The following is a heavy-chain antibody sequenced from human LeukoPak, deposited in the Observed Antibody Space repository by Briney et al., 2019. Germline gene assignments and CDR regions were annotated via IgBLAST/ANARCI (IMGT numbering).Heavy chain of an antibody. J-gene: IGHJ4*02. D-gene: IGHD3-16*02. CDR2: INPSGGST. CDR3: ARDGYDYVWGSYRYDDY. Sequence: ASVKVSCKASGYTFSSYYMHWVRQAPGQGLEWMGIINPSGGSTKYAQKLQGRVTMTRDTSTSTVYMELRSLRSDDTAVYYCARDGYDYVWGSYRYDDYWGQGTLVTVSS. CDR1: GYTFSSYY. V-gene: IGHV1-46*01.